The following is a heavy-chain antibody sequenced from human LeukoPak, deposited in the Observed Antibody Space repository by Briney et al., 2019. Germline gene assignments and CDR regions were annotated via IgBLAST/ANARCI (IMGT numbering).Heavy chain of an antibody. D-gene: IGHD1-26*01. V-gene: IGHV3-30-3*01. CDR3: AKDRTVGASYWYFDL. CDR1: GFIVSSYA. J-gene: IGHJ2*01. CDR2: VSYDGSNK. Sequence: GGSLRLSCVVSGFIVSSYAMHWVRQAPGKGLEWVAVVSYDGSNKYYADSVKGRFTISRDSSKNTLFLQMNTLRAEDTAIYYCAKDRTVGASYWYFDLWGRGALVTVSS.